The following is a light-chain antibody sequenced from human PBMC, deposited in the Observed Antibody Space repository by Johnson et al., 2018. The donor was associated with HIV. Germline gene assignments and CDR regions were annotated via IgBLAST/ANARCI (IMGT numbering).Light chain of an antibody. CDR2: ENN. Sequence: QSVLTQPPSVSAAPGQKVTISCSGSSSNIGNNYVSWYQQLPGTAPKLLIYENNKRPSGIPDRFSGSKSGTSATLGITGLQTGDAADYYCGTWDSSLSALFGTGTKVTVL. CDR1: SSNIGNNY. CDR3: GTWDSSLSAL. V-gene: IGLV1-51*02. J-gene: IGLJ1*01.